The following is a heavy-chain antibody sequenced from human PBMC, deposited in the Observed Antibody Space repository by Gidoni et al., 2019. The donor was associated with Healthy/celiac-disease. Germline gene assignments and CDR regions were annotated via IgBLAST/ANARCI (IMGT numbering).Heavy chain of an antibody. J-gene: IGHJ4*02. CDR3: ARGGGGLRFLEWLFTN. D-gene: IGHD3-3*01. V-gene: IGHV4-31*03. CDR1: GGSISRGGYY. CDR2: IYYSGST. Sequence: QVQLQESGPGLVKPSQTLSLTCTVSGGSISRGGYYWSWIRQNPGKGLEWIGYIYYSGSTYYNPSLKSRVTISVDTSKNQFSLKLSSVTAADTAVYYCARGGGGLRFLEWLFTNWGQGTLVTVSS.